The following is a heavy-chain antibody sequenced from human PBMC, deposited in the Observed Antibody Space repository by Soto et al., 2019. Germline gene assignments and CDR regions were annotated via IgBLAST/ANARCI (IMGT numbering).Heavy chain of an antibody. CDR3: ARDSEGANFFDY. Sequence: ASVKVSCKASGCSFTSYGISWVRRAPGQGLEWMGWINAYNGNTNYAQMLQGRVTMTTDTFTRTVYMEMRSLRSDDTAVYYCARDSEGANFFDYWGQGTQVTVSS. CDR2: INAYNGNT. CDR1: GCSFTSYG. J-gene: IGHJ4*02. D-gene: IGHD1-26*01. V-gene: IGHV1-18*01.